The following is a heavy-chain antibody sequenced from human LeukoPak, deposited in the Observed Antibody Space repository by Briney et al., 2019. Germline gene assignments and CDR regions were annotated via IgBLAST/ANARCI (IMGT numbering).Heavy chain of an antibody. Sequence: SETLSLTCAVYGGSFSGYYWSWIRQPPGKGLEWIGEINHSGSTNYNPSLKGRVTISVDTSKNQFSLKLSSVTAADTAVYYCARGLGTGNWFDPWGQGTLVTVSS. J-gene: IGHJ5*02. D-gene: IGHD2-8*02. V-gene: IGHV4-34*01. CDR3: ARGLGTGNWFDP. CDR1: GGSFSGYY. CDR2: INHSGST.